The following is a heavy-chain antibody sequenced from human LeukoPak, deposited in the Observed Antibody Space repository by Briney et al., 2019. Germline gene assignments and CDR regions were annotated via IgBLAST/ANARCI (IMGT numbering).Heavy chain of an antibody. D-gene: IGHD6-19*01. V-gene: IGHV3-21*01. CDR2: ISSSSTYI. CDR3: ARRAEGDAFDI. CDR1: GFTFSSYS. Sequence: GGSLRLSCAASGFTFSSYSMNWVRQAPGKGLEWVSSISSSSTYIYYADSVKGRFTISRDNAKNSLYLQMNSLRAEDTAVYYCARRAEGDAFDIWGQGTMVTVSS. J-gene: IGHJ3*02.